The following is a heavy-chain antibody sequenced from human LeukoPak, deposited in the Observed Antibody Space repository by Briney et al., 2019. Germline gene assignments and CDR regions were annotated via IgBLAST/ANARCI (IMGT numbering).Heavy chain of an antibody. CDR3: VKDDYYDSSGPDY. J-gene: IGHJ4*02. CDR1: GFTFISYA. V-gene: IGHV3-64D*06. D-gene: IGHD3-22*01. CDR2: ISSNGGST. Sequence: GGSLRLSCSASGFTFISYAMHWVRQAPGKGLEYVSAISSNGGSTYYADSVKGRFTISRDNSKNTLYLQMSSLRAEDTAVYYCVKDDYYDSSGPDYWGQGTLVTVSS.